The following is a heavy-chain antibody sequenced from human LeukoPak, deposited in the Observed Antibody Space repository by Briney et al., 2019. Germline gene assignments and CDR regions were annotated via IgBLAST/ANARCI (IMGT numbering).Heavy chain of an antibody. CDR3: ARGQYYYDSSRAFDI. CDR2: IYYSGST. V-gene: IGHV4-59*01. D-gene: IGHD3-22*01. J-gene: IGHJ3*02. Sequence: PSETLSLTCTVSGGSISSYYWSWIRQPPGKGPEWIGYIYYSGSTNYNPSLKSRVTISVDTSKNQFSLKLSSVTAADTAVYYCARGQYYYDSSRAFDIWGQGTMVTVSS. CDR1: GGSISSYY.